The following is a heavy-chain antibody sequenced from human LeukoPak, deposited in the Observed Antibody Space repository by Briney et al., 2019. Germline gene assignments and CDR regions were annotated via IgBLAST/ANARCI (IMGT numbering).Heavy chain of an antibody. CDR1: GYSFTNFW. Sequence: RGESLTISCKGSGYSFTNFWITWVCQMPGKGLEWMGIIYPADSDTKYSPSFQGQVSISADKSISTAYLQWSSLKASDTAMYYCARSPRDGYHDAFDIWGQGTMVTVSS. CDR3: ARSPRDGYHDAFDI. CDR2: IYPADSDT. D-gene: IGHD5-24*01. J-gene: IGHJ3*02. V-gene: IGHV5-51*01.